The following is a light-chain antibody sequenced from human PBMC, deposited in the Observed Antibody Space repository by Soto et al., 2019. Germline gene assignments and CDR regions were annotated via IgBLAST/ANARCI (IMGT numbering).Light chain of an antibody. V-gene: IGKV1-39*01. Sequence: DIQMPQSPSSLSASEGDRVTITCRASQSISSYLNWYQQKPGKAPKLLIYAASSFQSGVPPRFSGGGSGTDFTVTISSLQPEGFATYYWQQSYSTPLTFGGGPKVESK. J-gene: IGKJ4*01. CDR2: AAS. CDR1: QSISSY. CDR3: QQSYSTPLT.